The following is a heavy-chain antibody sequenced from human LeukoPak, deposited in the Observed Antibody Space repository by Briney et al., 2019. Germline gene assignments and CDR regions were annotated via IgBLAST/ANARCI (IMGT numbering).Heavy chain of an antibody. CDR2: INPNSGGT. CDR3: ARVGGYYSYYFDY. V-gene: IGHV1-2*06. J-gene: IGHJ4*02. Sequence: GASVKVSCKASGYTFTGYYMHWGRQAPGQGREWMGRINPNSGGTNYAQKFQGRVTITRDTSISTAYMELSRLRSDDTAVYYCARVGGYYSYYFDYWGQGTLVTVSS. D-gene: IGHD3-22*01. CDR1: GYTFTGYY.